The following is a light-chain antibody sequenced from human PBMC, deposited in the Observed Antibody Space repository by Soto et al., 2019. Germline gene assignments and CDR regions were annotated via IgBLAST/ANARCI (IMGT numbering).Light chain of an antibody. V-gene: IGKV3-11*01. Sequence: EIVLTQSPATLSLSPGERATLSCRASQSVRSYLAWYQQKQGQAPRLLIYDASNRATGIPARFSGGGSGTDFTLTISSLEPEDFAVYYCQQRSNWPPTFGQGTKLEIK. J-gene: IGKJ2*01. CDR2: DAS. CDR1: QSVRSY. CDR3: QQRSNWPPT.